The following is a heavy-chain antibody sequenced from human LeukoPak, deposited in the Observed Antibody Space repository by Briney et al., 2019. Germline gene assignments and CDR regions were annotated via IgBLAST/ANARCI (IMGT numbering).Heavy chain of an antibody. J-gene: IGHJ4*02. CDR1: GGTFSSYA. D-gene: IGHD3-9*01. CDR3: AGGLGYDILKGPDY. V-gene: IGHV1-69*13. Sequence: EASVKVSCKASGGTFSSYAISWVRQAPGQGLEWMGGIIPIFGTANYAQKFQGRVTITADESTSTAYMELSSLRSEDTAVYYCAGGLGYDILKGPDYWGQGTLVTVSS. CDR2: IIPIFGTA.